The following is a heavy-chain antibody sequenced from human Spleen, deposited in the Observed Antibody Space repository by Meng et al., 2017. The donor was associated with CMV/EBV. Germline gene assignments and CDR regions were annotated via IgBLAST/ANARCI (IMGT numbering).Heavy chain of an antibody. Sequence: SLKISCAAPGFTFDDYAMEWVRQAPGKGLEWVSGISWNSGRIDYADSVKGRFTISRDNAKNSLYLQMNSLRAEDTALYYCAKDLSSSGPYYYGMDVWGQGTTVTVSS. CDR2: ISWNSGRI. CDR3: AKDLSSSGPYYYGMDV. CDR1: GFTFDDYA. D-gene: IGHD2-15*01. V-gene: IGHV3-9*01. J-gene: IGHJ6*02.